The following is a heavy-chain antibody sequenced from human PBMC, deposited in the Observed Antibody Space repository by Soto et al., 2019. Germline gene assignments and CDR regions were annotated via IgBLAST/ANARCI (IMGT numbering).Heavy chain of an antibody. CDR3: ARSDNYYYYMDV. V-gene: IGHV3-64*01. Sequence: GGSLRLSCAASGFTFSRYAMHWVRQAPGKGLEFVSDISTNGGRTYYANSVKGRFTISRDNSKNTLYLQMGSLRAEDMAVYYCARSDNYYYYMDVWGKGTTVTVSS. CDR1: GFTFSRYA. CDR2: ISTNGGRT. J-gene: IGHJ6*03.